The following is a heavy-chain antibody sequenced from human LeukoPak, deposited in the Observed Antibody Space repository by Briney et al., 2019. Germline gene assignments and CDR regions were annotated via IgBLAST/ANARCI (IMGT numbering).Heavy chain of an antibody. CDR1: GFTFSSYA. CDR2: ISGGGSGT. Sequence: HAGGSLRLSYAPSGFTFSSYAMSWVRQAPGKGLEWVAVISGGGSGTYYADSVRGRFTISRDNSKNTVYLQMNSLRAEDTAIYYCAKAVGSSGYFSRDAFDIWGQGTMVTVSS. D-gene: IGHD3-22*01. J-gene: IGHJ3*02. V-gene: IGHV3-23*01. CDR3: AKAVGSSGYFSRDAFDI.